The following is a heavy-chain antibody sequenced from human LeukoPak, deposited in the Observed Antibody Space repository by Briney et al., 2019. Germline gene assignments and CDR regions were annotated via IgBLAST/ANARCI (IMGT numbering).Heavy chain of an antibody. CDR3: AKGGDTVTTDVLVAFDI. CDR1: GFTFSSYG. D-gene: IGHD4-17*01. V-gene: IGHV3-30*18. J-gene: IGHJ3*02. Sequence: PGRSLRLSCAASGFTFSSYGMHWVRQAPGKGLEWVAVISYDGSNKYYADSVKGRFTISRDNSKNTLYLQMNSLRAEDTAVYYCAKGGDTVTTDVLVAFDIWGQGTMVTVSS. CDR2: ISYDGSNK.